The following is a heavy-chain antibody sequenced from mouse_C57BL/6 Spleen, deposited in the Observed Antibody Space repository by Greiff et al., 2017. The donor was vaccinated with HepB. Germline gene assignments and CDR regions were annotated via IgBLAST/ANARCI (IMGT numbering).Heavy chain of an antibody. Sequence: QVQLKESGPELVKPGASVKISCKASGYAFSSSWMNWVKQRPGKGLEWIGRIYPGDGDTNYNGKFKGKATLTADKSSSTAYMQLSSLTSEDSAVYFCARSYYYGSSLVLAMDYWGQGTSVTVSS. CDR3: ARSYYYGSSLVLAMDY. V-gene: IGHV1-82*01. D-gene: IGHD1-1*01. J-gene: IGHJ4*01. CDR1: GYAFSSSW. CDR2: IYPGDGDT.